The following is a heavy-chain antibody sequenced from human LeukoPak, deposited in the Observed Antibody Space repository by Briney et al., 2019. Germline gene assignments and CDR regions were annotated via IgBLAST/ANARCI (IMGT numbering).Heavy chain of an antibody. Sequence: SETLSLTCTVSGDSISSHYWSWTRQPPGKGLEWIGYTYNSGSTIYNPSLASRLTISVDTSKNQFSLKLTSLTAADTALYYCARLGEVTHWGQGTLVTVSS. CDR2: TYNSGST. CDR3: ARLGEVTH. CDR1: GDSISSHY. J-gene: IGHJ4*02. D-gene: IGHD3-16*01. V-gene: IGHV4-4*09.